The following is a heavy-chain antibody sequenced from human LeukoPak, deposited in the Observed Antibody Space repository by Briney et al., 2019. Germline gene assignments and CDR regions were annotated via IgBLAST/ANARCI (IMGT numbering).Heavy chain of an antibody. V-gene: IGHV1-46*01. D-gene: IGHD5-12*01. CDR1: GYTFTSYY. J-gene: IGHJ6*02. CDR2: INPSGGST. CDR3: ARDRCGGYDWQDGMDV. Sequence: ASVKVSCKASGYTFTSYYMHWVRQAPGQGLEWMGIINPSGGSTSYAQKFQGRVTMTRDTSTSTVYMELSSLRSEDTAVYYCARDRCGGYDWQDGMDVWGQGTTVTVSS.